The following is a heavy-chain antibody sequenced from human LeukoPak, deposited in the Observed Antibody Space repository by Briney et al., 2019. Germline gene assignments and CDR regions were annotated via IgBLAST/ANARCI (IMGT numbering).Heavy chain of an antibody. CDR2: INAGNGNT. CDR1: GYTFTSYA. CDR3: ARDEVYYYGSGSRYPYYYYGMDV. D-gene: IGHD3-10*01. J-gene: IGHJ6*02. Sequence: ASVKVSCKASGYTFTSYAMHWVRQAPGQRLEWMGWINAGNGNTKYSQKFQGRVTITRDTSASTAYMELSSLRSEDTAVYYCARDEVYYYGSGSRYPYYYYGMDVWGQGTTVTVSS. V-gene: IGHV1-3*01.